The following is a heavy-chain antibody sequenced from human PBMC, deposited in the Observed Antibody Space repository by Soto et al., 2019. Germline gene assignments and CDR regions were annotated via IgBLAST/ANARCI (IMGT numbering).Heavy chain of an antibody. V-gene: IGHV3-23*01. CDR2: IDGSGGIT. CDR1: GFTFGTLE. CDR3: VKNSGWFNT. D-gene: IGHD3-10*01. Sequence: QLLQSGGGLVQPGGSLTLSCAASGFTFGTLEISWGRQAPGEGLGWVSTIDGSGGITYYADSVKGRFTISRDNSRNTVYLQMNSRRGDDTALYYCVKNSGWFNTWGQGALVTVSS. J-gene: IGHJ5*02.